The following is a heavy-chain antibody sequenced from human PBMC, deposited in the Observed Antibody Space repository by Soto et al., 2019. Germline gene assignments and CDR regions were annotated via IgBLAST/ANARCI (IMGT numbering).Heavy chain of an antibody. J-gene: IGHJ6*02. V-gene: IGHV3-30*18. CDR2: ISYGGGNT. D-gene: IGHD2-15*01. Sequence: VGSLRLSCAASGFTFSSHGMHWVRQAPGKGLERVALISYGGGNTYYTDSVEGRFTISRDNSKNTLYLQMNSLKAEDTAVYYCAKDGTHCSDGSCYGMDVWGQGTTVTVSS. CDR3: AKDGTHCSDGSCYGMDV. CDR1: GFTFSSHG.